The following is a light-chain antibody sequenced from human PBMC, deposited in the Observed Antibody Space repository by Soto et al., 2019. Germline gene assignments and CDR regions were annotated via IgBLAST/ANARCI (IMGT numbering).Light chain of an antibody. Sequence: EIVLTQSPGTLSLSPGERATLSCRASQRVSSSYLAWYQQKPGQAPRLLIYGASSRATGIPDRFSGSESGTDFTLTITRLEPEDFAVYYCQQYGSSALTFGGGTKVEIK. CDR1: QRVSSSY. J-gene: IGKJ4*01. CDR2: GAS. CDR3: QQYGSSALT. V-gene: IGKV3-20*01.